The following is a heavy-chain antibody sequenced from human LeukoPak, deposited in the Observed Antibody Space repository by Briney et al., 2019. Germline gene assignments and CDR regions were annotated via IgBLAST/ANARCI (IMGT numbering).Heavy chain of an antibody. Sequence: PGGSLRLSCAASGLTFSSYAMHWVRQAPGKGLEWVAVISYDGSNKYYADSVKGRFTISRDNSKNTLYLQMNSLRAEDTAVYYCARVYGFGSYYYYGMDVWGQGTTVTVSS. CDR3: ARVYGFGSYYYYGMDV. CDR1: GLTFSSYA. V-gene: IGHV3-30-3*01. D-gene: IGHD3-10*01. J-gene: IGHJ6*02. CDR2: ISYDGSNK.